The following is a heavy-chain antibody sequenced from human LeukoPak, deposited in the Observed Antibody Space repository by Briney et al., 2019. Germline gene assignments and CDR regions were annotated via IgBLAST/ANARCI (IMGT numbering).Heavy chain of an antibody. D-gene: IGHD6-13*01. Sequence: GGSLRLSCAASGFTFSTYWMSWVRQAPGKGLEWVANIKQDGSEKNYVDSVKGRFTISRDNAENSLYLQMNSLRAGDTAVYYCARGLLAAAGIDYWGQGALVTVSS. V-gene: IGHV3-7*04. CDR3: ARGLLAAAGIDY. J-gene: IGHJ4*02. CDR2: IKQDGSEK. CDR1: GFTFSTYW.